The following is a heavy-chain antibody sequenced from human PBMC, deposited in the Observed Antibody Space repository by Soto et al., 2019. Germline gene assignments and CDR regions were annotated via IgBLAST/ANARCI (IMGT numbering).Heavy chain of an antibody. J-gene: IGHJ4*01. V-gene: IGHV6-1*01. CDR2: TYYRSKWYY. Sequence: SHPLSLTGAITGGSVSSNSAGWSWVRQSPSRGLEWLGRTYYRSKWYYEYAVSVRGRITINPDTSKNQYSLQLNSVTPEDTAVYFCARGEQYSGRIFDYWGQGTLVTLSS. D-gene: IGHD1-26*01. CDR3: ARGEQYSGRIFDY. CDR1: GGSVSSNSAG.